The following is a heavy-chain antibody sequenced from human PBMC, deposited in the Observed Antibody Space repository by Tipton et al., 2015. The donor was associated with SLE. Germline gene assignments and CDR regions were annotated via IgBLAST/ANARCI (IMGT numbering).Heavy chain of an antibody. Sequence: QLVQSGAEIKKPGASVKVSCKASGYTFTSYAISWVRQAPGQGLEWMGWINPYTGNTDYAQKVQGRVTMTTDTSRSTAYLDLRSLRPDDTAAYYCAERYDTFEIWGQGTMVSVSS. CDR3: AERYDTFEI. CDR2: INPYTGNT. V-gene: IGHV1-18*01. J-gene: IGHJ3*02. CDR1: GYTFTSYA. D-gene: IGHD1-1*01.